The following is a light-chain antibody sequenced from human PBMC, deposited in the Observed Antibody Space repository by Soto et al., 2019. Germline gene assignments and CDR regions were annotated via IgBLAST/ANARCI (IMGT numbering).Light chain of an antibody. CDR1: SSNIGSHY. J-gene: IGLJ3*02. CDR3: AAWDDSLNGPV. Sequence: QSVLTQPPSASGTPGQRVTISCSGSSSNIGSHYVYWYQHLPGAAPKLLIFRNNQRPSGVPDRFSGSKSGASASLAISGLRSEDEGDYYCAAWDDSLNGPVFGGGTKLTVL. CDR2: RNN. V-gene: IGLV1-47*01.